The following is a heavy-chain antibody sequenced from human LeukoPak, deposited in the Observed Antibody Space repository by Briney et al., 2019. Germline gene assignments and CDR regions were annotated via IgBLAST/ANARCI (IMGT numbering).Heavy chain of an antibody. CDR2: ISAYNGNT. D-gene: IGHD3-10*01. CDR1: GGTFSSYA. V-gene: IGHV1-18*01. Sequence: ASVKVPCKASGGTFSSYAISWVRQAPGQGLEWMGWISAYNGNTNYAQKLQGRVTMTTDTSTSTAYMELRSLRSDDTAVYYCARAPGTMVRGVIRDWGQGTLVTVSS. CDR3: ARAPGTMVRGVIRD. J-gene: IGHJ4*02.